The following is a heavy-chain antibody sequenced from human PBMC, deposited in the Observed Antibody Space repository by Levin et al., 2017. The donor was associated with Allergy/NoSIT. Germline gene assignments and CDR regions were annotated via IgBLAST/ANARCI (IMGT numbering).Heavy chain of an antibody. J-gene: IGHJ4*02. V-gene: IGHV3-7*02. Sequence: QSGGSLRLSCAASGFTFSDYWMSWVRQTPGKGLEWLANIKQDGSEKYYVDSVRGRFTISRDNAKNSLYLQMNSLRAEDTAVYYCAKRGTLLGTPFDYWGQGTLVTVSS. CDR2: IKQDGSEK. CDR1: GFTFSDYW. D-gene: IGHD1-14*01. CDR3: AKRGTLLGTPFDY.